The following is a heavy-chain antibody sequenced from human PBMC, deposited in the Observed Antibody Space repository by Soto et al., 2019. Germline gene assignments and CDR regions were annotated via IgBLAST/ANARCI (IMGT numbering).Heavy chain of an antibody. V-gene: IGHV3-49*03. J-gene: IGHJ3*02. CDR1: GFTFGDYA. Sequence: GGSLRLSCTASGFTFGDYAMSWFRQAPGKGLEWVGFIRSKAYGGTTEYAASVKGRFTISRDDSKSIAYLQMNSLKTEDTAVYYCTRDEYYDFWSGYRGPDAFDIWGQGTMVTVSS. CDR2: IRSKAYGGTT. D-gene: IGHD3-3*01. CDR3: TRDEYYDFWSGYRGPDAFDI.